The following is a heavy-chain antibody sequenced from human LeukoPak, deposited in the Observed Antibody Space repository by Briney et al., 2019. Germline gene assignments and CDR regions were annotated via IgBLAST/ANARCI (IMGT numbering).Heavy chain of an antibody. J-gene: IGHJ3*02. V-gene: IGHV3-33*01. Sequence: GGSLRLSCAASGFTFSSYGMHWVRQAPGKGLEWVAVIWYDGSNKYYADSVKGRFTISRDNSKNTLYLQMNSLRAEDTAVYYCARDVGYYDILTTVQEPFDIWGQGTMVTVSS. CDR1: GFTFSSYG. CDR3: ARDVGYYDILTTVQEPFDI. CDR2: IWYDGSNK. D-gene: IGHD3-9*01.